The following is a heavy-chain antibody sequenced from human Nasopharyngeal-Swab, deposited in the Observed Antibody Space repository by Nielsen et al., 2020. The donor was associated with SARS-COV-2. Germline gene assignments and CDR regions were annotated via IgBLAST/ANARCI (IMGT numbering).Heavy chain of an antibody. V-gene: IGHV1-24*01. J-gene: IGHJ5*02. CDR3: ARDGKREGPLLWFGELYVGWFDP. CDR1: GYTLTELS. D-gene: IGHD3-10*01. Sequence: ASVKVSCKVSGYTLTELSMHWVRQAPGKGLEWMGGFDPEDGETIYAQKFQGRVTMTEDTSTDTAYMELSSLRSEDTAVYYCARDGKREGPLLWFGELYVGWFDPWGQGTLVTVSS. CDR2: FDPEDGET.